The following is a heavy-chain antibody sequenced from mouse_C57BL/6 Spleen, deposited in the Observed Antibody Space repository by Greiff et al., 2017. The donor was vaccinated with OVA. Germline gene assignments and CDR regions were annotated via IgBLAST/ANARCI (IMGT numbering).Heavy chain of an antibody. CDR2: IYPGDGDT. D-gene: IGHD3-3*01. Sequence: VQRVESGAELVKPGASVKISCKASGYAFSSYWMNWVKQRPGKGLEWIGQIYPGDGDTNYNGKFKGKATLTADKSSSTAYMQLSSLTSEDSAVYFCARGTFLYAMDYWGQGTSVTVSS. CDR1: GYAFSSYW. CDR3: ARGTFLYAMDY. V-gene: IGHV1-80*01. J-gene: IGHJ4*01.